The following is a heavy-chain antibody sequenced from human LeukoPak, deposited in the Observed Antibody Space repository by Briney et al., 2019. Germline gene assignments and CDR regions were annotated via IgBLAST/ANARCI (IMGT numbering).Heavy chain of an antibody. V-gene: IGHV3-74*01. CDR1: GFTLSNYG. CDR2: INSDGSTA. J-gene: IGHJ5*02. D-gene: IGHD1-14*01. CDR3: AREAYAGTWSGLDP. Sequence: GGSLRLSCAASGFTLSNYGMHWVRQAPGKGLVWVSRINSDGSTAYYADSVKGRFTISRDSARNTLYLQMDSLRAEDTAVYSCAREAYAGTWSGLDPWGQGTLVTVSS.